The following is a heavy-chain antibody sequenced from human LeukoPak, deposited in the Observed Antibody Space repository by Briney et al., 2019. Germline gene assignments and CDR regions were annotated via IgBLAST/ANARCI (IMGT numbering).Heavy chain of an antibody. CDR2: ISGSGGKT. CDR1: GLTFSSYA. V-gene: IGHV3-23*01. CDR3: AKAPVTTCRGAYCYPFDY. J-gene: IGHJ4*02. D-gene: IGHD2-21*01. Sequence: GGSLRLSCAASGLTFSSYAMSWVRQAPGKGLEWVSGISGSGGKTYYADSVKGRFSISRDNSKSTLYLQMNSLRAEDTAVYYCAKAPVTTCRGAYCYPFDYWGQGTLVTVSS.